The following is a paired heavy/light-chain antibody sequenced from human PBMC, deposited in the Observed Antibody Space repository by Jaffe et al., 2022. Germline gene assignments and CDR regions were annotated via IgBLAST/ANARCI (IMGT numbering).Light chain of an antibody. CDR2: DAS. CDR1: QGISSA. V-gene: IGKV1D-13*01. J-gene: IGKJ4*01. Sequence: AIQLTQSPSSLSASVGDRVTITCRASQGISSALAWYQQKPGKAPKLLIYDASSLESGVPSRFSGSGSGTDFTLTISSLQPEDFATYYCQQFNNYPHTLTFGGGTKVEIK. CDR3: QQFNNYPHTLT.
Heavy chain of an antibody. V-gene: IGHV4-39*01. CDR3: ASDFWSGYYRSFDY. CDR1: GGSISSSSYY. CDR2: IYYSGST. J-gene: IGHJ4*02. Sequence: QLQLQESGPGLVKPSETLSLTCTVSGGSISSSSYYWGWIRQPPGKGLEWIGSIYYSGSTYYNPSLKSRVTISVDTSKNQFSLKLSSVTAADTAVYYCASDFWSGYYRSFDYWGQGTLVTVSS. D-gene: IGHD3-3*01.